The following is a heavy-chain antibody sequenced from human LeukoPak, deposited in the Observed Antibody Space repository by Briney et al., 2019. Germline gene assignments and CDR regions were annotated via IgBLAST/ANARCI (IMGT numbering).Heavy chain of an antibody. V-gene: IGHV3-30-3*01. D-gene: IGHD5-24*01. J-gene: IGHJ4*02. CDR1: GFTFSSYA. CDR2: ISYDGSNK. Sequence: PGRSLRLSCAASGFTFSSYAMHWVRQAPGKGLEWVAVISYDGSNKYYADSVKGRFTISRDNSKNTLYLQMNSLRAEDTAVYYCARHQIRDGYNYIPPDFDYWGQGTLVTVSS. CDR3: ARHQIRDGYNYIPPDFDY.